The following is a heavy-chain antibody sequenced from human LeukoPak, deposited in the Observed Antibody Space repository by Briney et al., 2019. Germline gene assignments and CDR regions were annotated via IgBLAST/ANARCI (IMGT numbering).Heavy chain of an antibody. D-gene: IGHD5-24*01. V-gene: IGHV4-39*07. J-gene: IGHJ3*02. CDR1: GASISSSSYY. CDR2: IYHSGST. CDR3: ARDAEMVPGAFDI. Sequence: KSSETLSLTCTVSGASISSSSYYWGWIRQPPGKGLEWIGYIYHSGSTYYNPSLKSRVTISVDRSKNQFSLKLSSVTAADTAVYYCARDAEMVPGAFDIWGQGTMVTVSS.